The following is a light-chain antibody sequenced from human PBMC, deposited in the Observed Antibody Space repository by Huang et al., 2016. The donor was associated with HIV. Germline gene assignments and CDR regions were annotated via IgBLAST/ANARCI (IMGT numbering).Light chain of an antibody. CDR1: QSVSTT. J-gene: IGKJ2*01. Sequence: EIVMTQSPGTLSVSPGERATLSCRASQSVSTTLAGYQQKPGQAPRLLIDGASTRARGVPGRFSGSGSGTAFTLTISSLQSEDFAVYYCHQYHDWPRTFGQGTRLEIK. CDR2: GAS. V-gene: IGKV3-15*01. CDR3: HQYHDWPRT.